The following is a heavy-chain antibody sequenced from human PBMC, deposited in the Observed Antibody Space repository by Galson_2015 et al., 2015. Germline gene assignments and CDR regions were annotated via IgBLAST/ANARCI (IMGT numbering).Heavy chain of an antibody. CDR3: ARSRIGWFGGNRPDDSYYTLDV. D-gene: IGHD3-10*01. Sequence: SVKVSCKASGDIFNNYAFSWVRQAPGQGLEWMGGIIPIFGTPSFAQKFRARLTIAADESTSTASMELRSLRSEDTAVYYCARSRIGWFGGNRPDDSYYTLDVWSQGTTVIVSS. J-gene: IGHJ6*02. CDR1: GDIFNNYA. CDR2: IIPIFGTP. V-gene: IGHV1-69*13.